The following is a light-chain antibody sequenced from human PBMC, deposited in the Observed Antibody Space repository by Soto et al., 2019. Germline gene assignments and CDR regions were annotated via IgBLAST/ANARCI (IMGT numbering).Light chain of an antibody. CDR2: AAS. CDR3: QQSYSKPLT. Sequence: DIQMTQSPASLSASVGDRVTISCRASQSISTYLNLYQQKPGKAPKLLISAASSLESGVPSRFRGSGSGTDFTLTISSLQPEDFATYSCQQSYSKPLTFGGGTKVDIK. J-gene: IGKJ4*01. V-gene: IGKV1-39*01. CDR1: QSISTY.